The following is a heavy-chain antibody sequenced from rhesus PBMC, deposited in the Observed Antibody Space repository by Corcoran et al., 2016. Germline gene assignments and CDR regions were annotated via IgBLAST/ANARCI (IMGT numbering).Heavy chain of an antibody. CDR3: ARDGPGWNSFDY. Sequence: QVQLQESGPGLVQPSETLSLTCAVSGGSISSGYYSWSWIRQPPGKGLEWMGNITESGRTSYKPSLKSRVTISRDTSKNQFSLKLSSVTAADTAVYYCARDGPGWNSFDYWGQGVLITVSS. J-gene: IGHJ4*01. D-gene: IGHD1-20*01. V-gene: IGHV4-122*02. CDR1: GGSISSGYYS. CDR2: ITESGRT.